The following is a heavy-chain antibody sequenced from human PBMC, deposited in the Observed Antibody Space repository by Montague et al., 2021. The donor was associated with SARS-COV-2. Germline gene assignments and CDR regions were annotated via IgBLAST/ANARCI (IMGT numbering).Heavy chain of an antibody. D-gene: IGHD6-13*01. Sequence: SLRLSCAASGFTVSSNYMSWVRQAPGKGLEWVSVIYSGGITYYAXXVKGRFTITRDNSKNTLYLQMNSLRAEDTAVYYCARGEQQQLNFYYYYYYGMDVWGQGTTVTVSS. CDR1: GFTVSSNY. CDR3: ARGEQQQLNFYYYYYYGMDV. CDR2: IYSGGIT. J-gene: IGHJ6*02. V-gene: IGHV3-53*01.